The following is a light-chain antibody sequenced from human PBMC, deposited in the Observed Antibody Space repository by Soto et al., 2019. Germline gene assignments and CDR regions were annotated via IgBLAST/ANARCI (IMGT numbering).Light chain of an antibody. CDR1: SSIGAGYD. J-gene: IGLJ3*02. CDR2: GNN. Sequence: QSVLTQPPSVSGAPGQSITISCTGSSSIGAGYDVQWYQQLPGTVPRLLIYGNNNRPSGVPDRFSASRSGSSAYLAITGLQAEDEADYYCQFHDSGLSGVFGGGTKLTVL. V-gene: IGLV1-40*01. CDR3: QFHDSGLSGV.